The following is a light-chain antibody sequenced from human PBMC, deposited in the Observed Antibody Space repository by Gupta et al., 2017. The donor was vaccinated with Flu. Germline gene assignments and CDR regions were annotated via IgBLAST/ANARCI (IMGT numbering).Light chain of an antibody. Sequence: SYVLTQPPSVSVATGQTATIPCGGDNIGRKRAHWYQQTPGHAPVLVVYDNSDRHSRIPERFSGSNSGNTATLSISRVEAGDEADYYCQVWDRSRCDQVFGGGTTLTVL. J-gene: IGLJ3*02. V-gene: IGLV3-21*02. CDR1: NIGRKR. CDR3: QVWDRSRCDQV. CDR2: DNS.